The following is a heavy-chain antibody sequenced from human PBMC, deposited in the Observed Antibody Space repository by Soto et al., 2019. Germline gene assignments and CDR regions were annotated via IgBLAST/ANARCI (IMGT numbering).Heavy chain of an antibody. J-gene: IGHJ6*03. D-gene: IGHD4-17*01. V-gene: IGHV1-3*01. CDR3: ARLTPDYGDYGDYYYMAG. CDR2: INAGNGNT. Sequence: ASVKVSCKASGYTFTSYAMHWVRQAPGQRLEWMGWINAGNGNTKYSQKFQGRVTITRDTSASTAYMELSSLRSEDTAVYYCARLTPDYGDYGDYYYMAGWGKGTTDPGS. CDR1: GYTFTSYA.